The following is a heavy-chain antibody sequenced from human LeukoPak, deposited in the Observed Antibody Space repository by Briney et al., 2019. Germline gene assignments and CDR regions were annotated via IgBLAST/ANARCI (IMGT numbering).Heavy chain of an antibody. Sequence: PGGSLRLSCAASGFTVGSNYMSWVRQAPGKGLEWVSVIYSGGSTYYADSVKGRFTISRDNSKNTLYLQMNSLRAEDTAVYYCARDSAGHFDYWGQGTLVTVSS. J-gene: IGHJ4*02. CDR2: IYSGGST. V-gene: IGHV3-53*01. D-gene: IGHD6-19*01. CDR3: ARDSAGHFDY. CDR1: GFTVGSNY.